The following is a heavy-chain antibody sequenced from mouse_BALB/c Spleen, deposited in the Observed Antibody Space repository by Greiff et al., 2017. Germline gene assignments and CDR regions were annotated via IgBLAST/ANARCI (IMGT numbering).Heavy chain of an antibody. J-gene: IGHJ4*01. CDR1: GYTFPSYY. V-gene: IGHV1S81*02. Sequence: QVHVKQPGAGLVKPGASVKLSCKAFGYTFPSYYMSWVKQRPGQNLEWIGGFNPSNGGTNYNEKFQSKATLTVDKSCSTAYMQLSSLTSEDSAVYDCTRSRYRYDYAMDYWGQGTSVTVSS. D-gene: IGHD2-14*01. CDR2: FNPSNGGT. CDR3: TRSRYRYDYAMDY.